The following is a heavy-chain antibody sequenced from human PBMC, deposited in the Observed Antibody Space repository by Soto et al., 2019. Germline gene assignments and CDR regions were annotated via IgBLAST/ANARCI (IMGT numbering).Heavy chain of an antibody. D-gene: IGHD1-20*01. CDR1: GYTFTGYS. CDR2: INPKSGGT. Sequence: ASVRVSCKTSGYTFTGYSVHWLRQPAGNGPAGMGWINPKSGGTQYAQKFQGRVTMTRDTSISTVFMELSRVTADDTAVYYCARAVLSRCNFMTGKLFDYGGQGSLVTASS. V-gene: IGHV1-2*02. J-gene: IGHJ4*02. CDR3: ARAVLSRCNFMTGKLFDY.